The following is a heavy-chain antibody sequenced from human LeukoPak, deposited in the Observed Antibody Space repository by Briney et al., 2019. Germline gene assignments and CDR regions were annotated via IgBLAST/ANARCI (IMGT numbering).Heavy chain of an antibody. Sequence: GGSLRLSCAASGFTFSSYAMSWVRQAPGKGLEWVSAIIDSGGNTYYADSVKGRFTISRDNSKNTLYLQMNSLRAEDTAVYYCAKDALYYDILTGPRNWGQGTLVTVSS. J-gene: IGHJ4*02. CDR2: IIDSGGNT. CDR3: AKDALYYDILTGPRN. CDR1: GFTFSSYA. V-gene: IGHV3-23*01. D-gene: IGHD3-9*01.